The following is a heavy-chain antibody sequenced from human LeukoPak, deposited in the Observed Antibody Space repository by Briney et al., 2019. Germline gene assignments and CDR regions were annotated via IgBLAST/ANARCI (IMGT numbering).Heavy chain of an antibody. J-gene: IGHJ4*02. CDR3: ATDRATQYFDY. CDR2: ISDSGSAT. Sequence: GSLRLSCVASGFIFNDYNMNWVRQAPGKGLEWVSYISDSGSATYSADSVKGRFTISRDNSRNTLFLQMNSLRAEDTAVYYCATDRATQYFDYWGQGTLVSVSS. V-gene: IGHV3-48*01. D-gene: IGHD2-15*01. CDR1: GFIFNDYN.